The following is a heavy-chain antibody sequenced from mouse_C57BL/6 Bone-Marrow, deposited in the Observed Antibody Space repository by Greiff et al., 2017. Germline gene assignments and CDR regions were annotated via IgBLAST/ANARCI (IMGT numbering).Heavy chain of an antibody. CDR3: ARSLVDGYLGNY. V-gene: IGHV1-54*01. Sequence: QVQLQQSGAELVRPGTSVKVSCKASGYAFTNYLIEWVKQRPGQGLEWIGVINPGSGGTNYNEKFKGKATLTADKSSSTAYMQLSSLTSEDSAVYFCARSLVDGYLGNYWGQGTTLTVSS. CDR2: INPGSGGT. D-gene: IGHD2-3*01. CDR1: GYAFTNYL. J-gene: IGHJ2*01.